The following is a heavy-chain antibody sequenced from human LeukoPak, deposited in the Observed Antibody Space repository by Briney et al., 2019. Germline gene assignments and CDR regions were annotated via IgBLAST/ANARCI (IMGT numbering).Heavy chain of an antibody. CDR1: GYTFTSYY. Sequence: ASVKVSCKASGYTFTSYYMHWVRQAPGQGLEWMGIINPSGGSTSYAQKFQGRVTMTRDMSTSTVYMELSSLRSEDTAVYYCARVGAAAGTGWGEFDYWGQGTLVTVSS. J-gene: IGHJ4*02. CDR2: INPSGGST. V-gene: IGHV1-46*01. CDR3: ARVGAAAGTGWGEFDY. D-gene: IGHD6-13*01.